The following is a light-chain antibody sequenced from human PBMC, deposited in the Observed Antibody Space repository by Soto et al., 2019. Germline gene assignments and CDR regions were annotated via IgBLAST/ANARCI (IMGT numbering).Light chain of an antibody. CDR1: QSVSSSY. J-gene: IGKJ1*01. V-gene: IGKV3-20*01. CDR3: QQYGSSGT. Sequence: IVLTQSPGTLSLSPWERATLSYRASQSVSSSYLAWYQQKPGQAPRLLIYGASSRATGIPDRFSGSGSGTDFTLTISRLEPEDFAVYYCQQYGSSGTFGQGTKVDIK. CDR2: GAS.